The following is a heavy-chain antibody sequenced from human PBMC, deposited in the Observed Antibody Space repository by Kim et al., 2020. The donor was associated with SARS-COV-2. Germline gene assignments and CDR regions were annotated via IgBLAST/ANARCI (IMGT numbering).Heavy chain of an antibody. Sequence: ASVKVSCKTSGYTFTTSGVSWGRQAPGLGLEWVGWISAHNGDTHYAQKFQDRLTMTTDTSTSTAYMELRSLRSDDTAIYYCAKDYAYNVDVWGQGTTVTV. J-gene: IGHJ6*02. V-gene: IGHV1-18*01. CDR1: GYTFTTSG. D-gene: IGHD1-1*01. CDR2: ISAHNGDT. CDR3: AKDYAYNVDV.